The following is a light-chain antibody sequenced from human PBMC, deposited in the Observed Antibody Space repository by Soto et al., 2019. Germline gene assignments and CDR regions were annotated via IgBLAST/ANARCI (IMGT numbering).Light chain of an antibody. Sequence: IQMTQSPTSLSASVGDRVTITCRASKGIRNYVAWYHQIPGKDPKLLIYAASTLQSGVPSRFSGSGSGTDFTLTISGLQPEDVATYYCQKYSSVPVFGPGTKVEIK. V-gene: IGKV1-27*01. CDR2: AAS. J-gene: IGKJ3*01. CDR1: KGIRNY. CDR3: QKYSSVPV.